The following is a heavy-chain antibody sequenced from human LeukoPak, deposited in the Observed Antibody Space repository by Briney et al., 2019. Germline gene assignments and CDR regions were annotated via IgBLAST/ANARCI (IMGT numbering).Heavy chain of an antibody. CDR3: ARSSEYYDFWSGYYLY. D-gene: IGHD3-3*01. V-gene: IGHV3-23*01. CDR1: GFTFSSYA. Sequence: GSLRLSCAASGFTFSSYAMSWVRQAPGKGLEWVSAISGSGGSTYYADSVKGRFTISRDNSKNTLYLQMNSLRAEDTAVYYCARSSEYYDFWSGYYLYWGQGTLVTVSS. J-gene: IGHJ4*02. CDR2: ISGSGGST.